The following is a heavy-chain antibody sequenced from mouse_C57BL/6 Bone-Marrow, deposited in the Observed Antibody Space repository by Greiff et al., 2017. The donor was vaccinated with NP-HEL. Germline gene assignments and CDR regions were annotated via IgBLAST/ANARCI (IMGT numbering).Heavy chain of an antibody. CDR1: GYSFTGYY. Sequence: VQLQQSGPELVKPGASVKISCKASGYSFTGYYMNWVKQSPEKSLEWIGEINPSTGGTTYNQKFKAKATLTVDKSSSTAYMQLKSLTSEDSAVYYCARSYYGSSYVDYWGQGTSVTVSS. CDR2: INPSTGGT. D-gene: IGHD1-1*01. J-gene: IGHJ4*01. CDR3: ARSYYGSSYVDY. V-gene: IGHV1-42*01.